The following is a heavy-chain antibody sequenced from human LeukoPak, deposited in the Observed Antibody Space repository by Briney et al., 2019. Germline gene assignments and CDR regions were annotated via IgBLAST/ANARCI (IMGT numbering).Heavy chain of an antibody. J-gene: IGHJ4*02. CDR2: INTDGSFT. Sequence: PGGALRLSCAASGFTFSDYWMHGVRQAPGKGLVWVSRINTDGSFTRYADSVQGRFTISRDTAKNTLFLQMNSLRAEDTAVYYCARDAKAGGALQYWGQGILVTVYS. CDR1: GFTFSDYW. D-gene: IGHD1-26*01. V-gene: IGHV3-74*01. CDR3: ARDAKAGGALQY.